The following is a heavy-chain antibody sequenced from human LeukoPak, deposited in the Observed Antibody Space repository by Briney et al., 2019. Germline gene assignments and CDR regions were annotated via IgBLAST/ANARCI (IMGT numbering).Heavy chain of an antibody. CDR1: GYSFTSYW. J-gene: IGHJ4*02. CDR3: ASRSNSGYEFFDY. V-gene: IGHV5-51*01. Sequence: GESLKISCKGSGYSFTSYWIGWVRQMPGKGLECMGIIYPGDSDTRYSPSFQGQVTISADKSISTAYLQWSSLKASDTAMYYCASRSNSGYEFFDYWCQGTLVTVSS. CDR2: IYPGDSDT. D-gene: IGHD5-12*01.